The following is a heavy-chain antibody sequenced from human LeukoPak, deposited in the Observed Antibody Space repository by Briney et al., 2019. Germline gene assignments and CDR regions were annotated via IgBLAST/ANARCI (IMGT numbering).Heavy chain of an antibody. V-gene: IGHV4-34*01. CDR2: INHSGST. Sequence: PSETLSLNCAVYGGSSVGYYWTWIRQPPAKGLEWIGEINHSGSTNYSPSLKSRVTISVDTSKNQFSLKLSSVTAADTAVYYCARALRPYFDYWGQGTLVTVSS. CDR1: GGSSVGYY. J-gene: IGHJ4*02. CDR3: ARALRPYFDY.